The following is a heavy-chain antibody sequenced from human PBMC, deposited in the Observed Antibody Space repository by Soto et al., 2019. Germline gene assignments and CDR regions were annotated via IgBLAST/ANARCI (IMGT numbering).Heavy chain of an antibody. V-gene: IGHV5-51*01. J-gene: IGHJ4*02. CDR1: GYSFTNYW. D-gene: IGHD3-16*02. Sequence: GESLKISCKGSGYSFTNYWIAWVRQMSGKGLEWMGSIYPGDSDTRYSPSFRGQVTISADKSISTAYLQWSSLKASDSAMFFCARLYRGGTSPAYYFDYWGQGALVTVS. CDR2: IYPGDSDT. CDR3: ARLYRGGTSPAYYFDY.